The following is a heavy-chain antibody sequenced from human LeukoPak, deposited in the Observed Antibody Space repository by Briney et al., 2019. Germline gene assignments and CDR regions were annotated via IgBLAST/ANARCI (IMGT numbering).Heavy chain of an antibody. V-gene: IGHV4-31*03. Sequence: SETLSFTCTVSGGSISSGGYYWSWIRQHPGKGLEWIGYIYYSGSTYYNPSLKSRVTISVDTSKNQFSLKLSSVTAADTAVYYCAVINSPYYYDSSGFDYWGQGTLVTVSS. CDR2: IYYSGST. J-gene: IGHJ4*02. CDR1: GGSISSGGYY. D-gene: IGHD3-22*01. CDR3: AVINSPYYYDSSGFDY.